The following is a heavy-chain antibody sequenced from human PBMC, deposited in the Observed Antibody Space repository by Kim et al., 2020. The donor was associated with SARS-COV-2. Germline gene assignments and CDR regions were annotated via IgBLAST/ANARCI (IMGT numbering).Heavy chain of an antibody. CDR2: IYYSGST. CDR3: ARHRRTIFGVVTHEVGMDV. CDR1: GGSISSYY. V-gene: IGHV4-59*08. Sequence: SETLSLTCTVSGGSISSYYWSWIRQPPGKGLEWIGYIYYSGSTNYNPSLKSRVTISVDTSKNQFSLKLSSVTAADTAVYYCARHRRTIFGVVTHEVGMDVWGQGTTVTVSS. D-gene: IGHD3-3*01. J-gene: IGHJ6*02.